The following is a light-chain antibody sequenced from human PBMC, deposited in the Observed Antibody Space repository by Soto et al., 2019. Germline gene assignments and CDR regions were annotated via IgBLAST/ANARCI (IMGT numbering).Light chain of an antibody. CDR3: QQYNNWPYT. CDR2: GAS. J-gene: IGKJ2*01. V-gene: IGKV3-15*01. CDR1: QSVSSN. Sequence: EIVMTQSPATLSVSPGERATLSCRASQSVSSNLAWYQQKSGQAPRLLFYGASTRATGIPAKFSGSASGTEFTLTISSLQSEDFAVYYCQQYNNWPYTFGQGTKLEIK.